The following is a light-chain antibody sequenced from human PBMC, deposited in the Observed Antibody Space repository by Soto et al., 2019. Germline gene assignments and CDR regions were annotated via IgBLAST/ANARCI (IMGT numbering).Light chain of an antibody. CDR1: QSVSSSY. J-gene: IGKJ1*01. V-gene: IGKV3-20*01. CDR3: QQYGSSKS. CDR2: GAS. Sequence: EIVLTQSPGTLSLSPGERATLSCRASQSVSSSYLAWYQQKHGQAPRLLIYGASSRATGIPDRFSGSGSGTDFTLTISRLEPEDLAVYYCQQYGSSKSFGQGNKVDI.